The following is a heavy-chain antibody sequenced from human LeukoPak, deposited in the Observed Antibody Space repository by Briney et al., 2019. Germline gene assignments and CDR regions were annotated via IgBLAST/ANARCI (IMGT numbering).Heavy chain of an antibody. V-gene: IGHV4-4*02. CDR3: ARPRRYYYYGMDV. J-gene: IGHJ6*02. CDR1: GGSISSSNW. Sequence: SGTLSLTCAVSGGSISSSNWWSWVRQPPGKGLEWIGEIYHSGSTNYNPSLKSRVTISVDKSKNQFSLKLSSVTAADTAVYYCARPRRYYYYGMDVWGQGTTVTVSS. CDR2: IYHSGST.